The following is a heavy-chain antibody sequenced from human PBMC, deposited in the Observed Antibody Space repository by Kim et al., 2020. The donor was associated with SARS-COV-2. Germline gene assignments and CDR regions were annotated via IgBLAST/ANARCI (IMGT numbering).Heavy chain of an antibody. CDR3: ARVDFGSGYLNYYYYGMDV. Sequence: SETLSLTCTVSGGSVSSGSYYWSWIRQPPGKGLEWIGYIYYSGSTNYNPSLKSRVTISVDTSKNQFSLKLSSVTAADTAVYYCARVDFGSGYLNYYYYGMDVWGQGTTVTVSS. V-gene: IGHV4-61*01. J-gene: IGHJ6*02. CDR2: IYYSGST. CDR1: GGSVSSGSYY. D-gene: IGHD3-22*01.